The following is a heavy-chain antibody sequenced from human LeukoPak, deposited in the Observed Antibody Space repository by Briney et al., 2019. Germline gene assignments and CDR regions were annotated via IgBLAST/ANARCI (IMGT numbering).Heavy chain of an antibody. J-gene: IGHJ4*02. V-gene: IGHV4-59*01. Sequence: SETLSLTCTVSGGSISSYYRSWIRRPPGKGLEWSGYIDYSGSTNYNPSLKRRVTISVDTSKNQFSLELSSVTAADTAVYYCAREVLESYYDSQAFFDYWGQGTLVTVSS. CDR1: GGSISSYY. CDR2: IDYSGST. D-gene: IGHD3-22*01. CDR3: AREVLESYYDSQAFFDY.